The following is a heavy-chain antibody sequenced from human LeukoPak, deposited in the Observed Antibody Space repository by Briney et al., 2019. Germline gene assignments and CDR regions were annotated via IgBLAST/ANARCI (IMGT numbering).Heavy chain of an antibody. CDR2: INPNSGGT. CDR3: ARSYGLGGNYFDY. D-gene: IGHD3-16*01. CDR1: GYTFTDYY. J-gene: IGHJ4*02. Sequence: ASVKVSCKASGYTFTDYYMHWVRQAPGQGLEWMGWINPNSGGTNYAQKFQGRVTMTRDTSISTAYMELGRLRSDDTAVYYCARSYGLGGNYFDYWGQGTLVTVSS. V-gene: IGHV1-2*02.